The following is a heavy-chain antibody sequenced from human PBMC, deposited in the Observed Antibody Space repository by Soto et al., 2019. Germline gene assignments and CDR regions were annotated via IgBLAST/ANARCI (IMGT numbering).Heavy chain of an antibody. Sequence: PGGSLRLSCAASGFTFSSYGMHWVRQAPGKGLEWVAVISYDGSNKYYADSVKGRFTISRDNSKNTLYLQMNSLRAEDTAVYYCAKASGGHWYFDLWGRGTLVTVS. CDR2: ISYDGSNK. CDR3: AKASGGHWYFDL. CDR1: GFTFSSYG. V-gene: IGHV3-30*18. D-gene: IGHD1-26*01. J-gene: IGHJ2*01.